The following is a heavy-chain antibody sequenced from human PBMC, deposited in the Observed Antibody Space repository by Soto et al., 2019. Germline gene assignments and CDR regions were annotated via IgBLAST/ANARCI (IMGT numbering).Heavy chain of an antibody. CDR3: ARGMNYYDSSGDSWFDP. CDR2: IYHTGTT. CDR1: GGSINSGDYS. J-gene: IGHJ5*02. V-gene: IGHV4-30-2*01. Sequence: PSETLSLTCTVSGGSINSGDYSWTWIRQPPGKGLEWIGYIYHTGTTYYNMSLKSRVTISVDRSKNQFSLKLSSVTAADTAVYYCARGMNYYDSSGDSWFDPWGQGTLVTVS. D-gene: IGHD3-22*01.